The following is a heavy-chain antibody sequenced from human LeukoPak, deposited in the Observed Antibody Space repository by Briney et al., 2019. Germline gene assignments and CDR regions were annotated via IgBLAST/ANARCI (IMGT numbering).Heavy chain of an antibody. CDR1: GYTFTGYY. V-gene: IGHV1-2*02. Sequence: GASVRVSCKASGYTFTGYYMHWVRQAPGQGLEWMGWINPNSGGTNYAQKFQGRVTMTRDTSISTAYMELSRLRSDDTAVYYCVFLDYDRHGAYWGQGTLVTVSS. CDR3: VFLDYDRHGAY. J-gene: IGHJ4*02. D-gene: IGHD4-17*01. CDR2: INPNSGGT.